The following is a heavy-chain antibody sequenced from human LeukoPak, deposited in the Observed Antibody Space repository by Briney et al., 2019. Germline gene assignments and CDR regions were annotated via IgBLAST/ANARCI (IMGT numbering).Heavy chain of an antibody. CDR1: GFTFSSYA. V-gene: IGHV3-23*01. D-gene: IGHD4-11*01. Sequence: GGSLRLSCAASGFTFSSYAMSWVRQAPGKGLEWVSAISGSGGSTYYADSVKGRFTISRDNSKNTLYLQMNSLRAEGTAVYYCARNTVLYSTTFDYWGQGTLVTVSS. CDR3: ARNTVLYSTTFDY. J-gene: IGHJ4*02. CDR2: ISGSGGST.